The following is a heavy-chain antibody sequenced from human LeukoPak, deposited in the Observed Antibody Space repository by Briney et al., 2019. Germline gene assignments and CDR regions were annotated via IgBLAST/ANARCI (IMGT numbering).Heavy chain of an antibody. J-gene: IGHJ5*02. CDR2: IYYTGST. CDR3: AKSRGRGSFDP. V-gene: IGHV4-39*01. Sequence: PSETLSLTCTVSGGSISNKNFYWGWIRQPPGKGLEWGGSIYYTGSTYYHPSLESRVTISVDTSKNQFSLKVSAVTAADTAVYHCAKSRGRGSFDPWGQGTLVIVSS. D-gene: IGHD5-24*01. CDR1: GGSISNKNFY.